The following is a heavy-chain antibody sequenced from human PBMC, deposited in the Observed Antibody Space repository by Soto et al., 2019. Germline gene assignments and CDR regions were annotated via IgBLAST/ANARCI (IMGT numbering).Heavy chain of an antibody. CDR1: GGTFSSYA. CDR2: IIPIFGTA. CDR3: ARDGILAYCGGDCYAFDI. J-gene: IGHJ3*02. D-gene: IGHD2-21*02. V-gene: IGHV1-69*13. Sequence: SVKVSCKASGGTFSSYAISWVRQAPGQGLEWMGGIIPIFGTANYAQKFQGRVTITADESTSTAYMEPSSLRSEDTAVYYCARDGILAYCGGDCYAFDIWGQGTMVTVSS.